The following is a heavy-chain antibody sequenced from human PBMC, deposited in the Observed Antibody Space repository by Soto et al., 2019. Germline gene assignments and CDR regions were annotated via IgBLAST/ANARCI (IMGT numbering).Heavy chain of an antibody. CDR2: IRGSGGGI. V-gene: IGHV3-23*01. D-gene: IGHD6-19*01. Sequence: EVQLLESGGGLVQPGGSLRLSCAASGFTFNNYAMSWVRQAPGKGLEWVSSIRGSGGGIYYADSVKGRFTVSRDNSKNTLYFQMNSLRADDTAVYYCAKDRDSSGKVDYFDCWGQGTLVTVSS. CDR3: AKDRDSSGKVDYFDC. J-gene: IGHJ4*02. CDR1: GFTFNNYA.